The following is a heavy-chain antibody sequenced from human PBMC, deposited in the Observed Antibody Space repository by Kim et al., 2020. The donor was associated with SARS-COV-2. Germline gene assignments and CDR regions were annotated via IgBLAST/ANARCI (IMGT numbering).Heavy chain of an antibody. CDR2: INHSGSS. Sequence: SETLSLTCTISGGSLSGFYWNWLRQPPGRGLEWVGEINHSGSSDYNPSLKSRVALSVDTSKNQIALNLTSVTEADTAVYYCARGGAWVMSWYLQHWGLGT. D-gene: IGHD1-26*01. CDR3: ARGGAWVMSWYLQH. CDR1: GGSLSGFY. J-gene: IGHJ1*01. V-gene: IGHV4-34*01.